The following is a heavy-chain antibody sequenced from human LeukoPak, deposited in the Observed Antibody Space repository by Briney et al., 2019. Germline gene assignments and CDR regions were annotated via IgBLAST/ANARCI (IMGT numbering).Heavy chain of an antibody. CDR2: IGYDGSDK. CDR1: GFTFSSYG. D-gene: IGHD2-2*02. Sequence: GGSLRLSCAASGFTFSSYGMHWVREAPGKGGEWVAFIGYDGSDKYYADSVKGRFTISRDNSKNTLYLQVNSLRAEDTAVYYCAKGAIVVVPAAITDDYWGQGTLVTVSS. J-gene: IGHJ4*02. V-gene: IGHV3-30*02. CDR3: AKGAIVVVPAAITDDY.